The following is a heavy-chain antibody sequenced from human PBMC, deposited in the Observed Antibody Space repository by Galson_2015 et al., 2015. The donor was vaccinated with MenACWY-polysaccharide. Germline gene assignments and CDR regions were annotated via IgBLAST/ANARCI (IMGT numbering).Heavy chain of an antibody. CDR2: INPSGGST. CDR3: ARNAASGLDY. CDR1: GYTFTNYY. V-gene: IGHV1-46*01. Sequence: SVKVSCKASGYTFTNYYIHWARQAPGQGLEWLGFINPSGGSTSYAQKFQGRVTMTRDTSTGTVYVDLSSLRSEDTAVYYCARNAASGLDYWGHGTLVTVSS. D-gene: IGHD3-10*01. J-gene: IGHJ4*01.